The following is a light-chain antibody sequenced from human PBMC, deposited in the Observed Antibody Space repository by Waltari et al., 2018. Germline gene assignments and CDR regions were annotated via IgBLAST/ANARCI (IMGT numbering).Light chain of an antibody. V-gene: IGLV3-1*01. CDR1: KLGDKY. J-gene: IGLJ2*01. Sequence: PGQTASITCSGDKLGDKYACWYQQKPGQSPVLVIYQDSKRPSGIPERFSGSNSGNTATLTISGTQAMDEADYYCQAWDSSTVVFGGGTKLTVL. CDR3: QAWDSSTVV. CDR2: QDS.